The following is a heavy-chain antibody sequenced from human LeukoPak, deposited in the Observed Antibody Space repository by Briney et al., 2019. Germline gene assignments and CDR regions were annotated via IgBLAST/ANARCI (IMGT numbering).Heavy chain of an antibody. CDR2: INSDGSST. D-gene: IGHD6-19*01. CDR3: ARVGPYSSGLYYFDY. CDR1: GFTISSYW. V-gene: IGHV3-74*01. J-gene: IGHJ4*02. Sequence: GGSLSLSCAASGFTISSYWRRWVRQAPGKGLVWVSRINSDGSSTTYADSVKGRFTISRDTAKTTMYLYMHSLRAEDTAVYYCARVGPYSSGLYYFDYWGQGTLVTVSP.